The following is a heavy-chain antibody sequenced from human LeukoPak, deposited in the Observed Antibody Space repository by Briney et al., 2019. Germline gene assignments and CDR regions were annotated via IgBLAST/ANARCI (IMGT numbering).Heavy chain of an antibody. J-gene: IGHJ4*02. CDR3: ASLPVSRYFVYC. D-gene: IGHD3-9*01. V-gene: IGHV3-66*02. CDR1: GFTVSSNY. Sequence: SGGSLRLSCXASGFTVSSNYMSWVRQAPGKGLEWVSVIYSGGSTYDADSVKGRFTISRENSKNTLYLQMNSLRAEDTAVYYCASLPVSRYFVYCWGQGTLVTVSS. CDR2: IYSGGST.